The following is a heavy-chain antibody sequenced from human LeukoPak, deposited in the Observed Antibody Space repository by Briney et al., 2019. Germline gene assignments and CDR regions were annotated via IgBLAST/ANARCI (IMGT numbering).Heavy chain of an antibody. V-gene: IGHV3-23*01. CDR3: AKDLHTGTRYWYFDV. Sequence: PGGSLRLSCAASGFTFSSYAMSWVRQAPGKGLEWVSGISVSGGNTYYADSVRGRFTISRDNSKNTLYLQMNSLRAEDMALYYCAKDLHTGTRYWYFDVWGRGTLVTVSS. J-gene: IGHJ2*01. CDR2: ISVSGGNT. D-gene: IGHD1-7*01. CDR1: GFTFSSYA.